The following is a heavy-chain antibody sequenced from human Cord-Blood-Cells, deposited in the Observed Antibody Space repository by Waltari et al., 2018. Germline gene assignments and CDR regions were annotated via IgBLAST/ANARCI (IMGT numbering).Heavy chain of an antibody. Sequence: QVQLVQPGAEVKKPGASVTVSCKASAYTFTSYDITWVRQATGQGLEWMGWMNPNSGNTGYAQKFQGRVTMTRNTSISTAYMELSSLRSEDTAVYYCARGHLYSSSSLWFDPWGQGTLVTVSS. V-gene: IGHV1-8*01. CDR1: AYTFTSYD. CDR2: MNPNSGNT. D-gene: IGHD6-6*01. CDR3: ARGHLYSSSSLWFDP. J-gene: IGHJ5*02.